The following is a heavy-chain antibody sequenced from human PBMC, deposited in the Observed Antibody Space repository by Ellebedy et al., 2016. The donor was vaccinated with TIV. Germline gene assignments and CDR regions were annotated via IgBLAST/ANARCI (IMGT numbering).Heavy chain of an antibody. CDR3: ANYYDILTEGDY. V-gene: IGHV3-23*01. J-gene: IGHJ4*02. D-gene: IGHD3-9*01. CDR2: ISGSGGST. Sequence: PGGSLRLSCAASGFTFSIYGMHWVRQAPGKGLEWVSAISGSGGSTYYADSVKGRFTISRDNSKNTLYLQMNSLRAEETAVYYCANYYDILTEGDYWGQGTLVTVSS. CDR1: GFTFSIYG.